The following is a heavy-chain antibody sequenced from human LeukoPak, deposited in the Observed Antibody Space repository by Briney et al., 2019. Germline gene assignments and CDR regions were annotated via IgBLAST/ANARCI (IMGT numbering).Heavy chain of an antibody. D-gene: IGHD3-22*01. V-gene: IGHV3-23*01. CDR2: ISGSGGST. Sequence: PGGSLRHSCAASGFTFSSYAMSWVRQAPGKGLEWVSAISGSGGSTYYADSVKGRFTISRDNSKNTLYLQMNSLRAEDTAVYYCAKDYYDSSGYYIDWGQGTLVTVSS. CDR1: GFTFSSYA. J-gene: IGHJ4*02. CDR3: AKDYYDSSGYYID.